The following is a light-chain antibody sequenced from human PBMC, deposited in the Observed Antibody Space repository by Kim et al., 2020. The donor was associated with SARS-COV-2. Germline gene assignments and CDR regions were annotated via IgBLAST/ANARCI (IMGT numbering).Light chain of an antibody. CDR3: LLSYSGVRVV. CDR1: TGAVTSGHY. CDR2: DTS. J-gene: IGLJ2*01. V-gene: IGLV7-46*01. Sequence: QAVVTQEPSLTVSPGGTVTLTCGSSTGAVTSGHYPYWFQQKPGQAPRTLIYDTSIKHSWTPARFSGSLFGGKAALTLSGAQPEDEADYYCLLSYSGVRVVFGGETQLTVL.